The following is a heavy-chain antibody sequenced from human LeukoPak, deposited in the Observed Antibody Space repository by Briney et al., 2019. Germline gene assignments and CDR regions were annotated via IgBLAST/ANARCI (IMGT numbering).Heavy chain of an antibody. J-gene: IGHJ4*02. CDR3: AREDNWNYDY. V-gene: IGHV1-2*02. Sequence: ASVKVSCKASGYTFNRYYMHWVRQDPGHGLEWMGWLNPNSGVTEYAQKFQGRVTMTRDTSISTAYMELSSLRSDDTAVYYCAREDNWNYDYWGQGTLVTVSS. CDR1: GYTFNRYY. D-gene: IGHD1-7*01. CDR2: LNPNSGVT.